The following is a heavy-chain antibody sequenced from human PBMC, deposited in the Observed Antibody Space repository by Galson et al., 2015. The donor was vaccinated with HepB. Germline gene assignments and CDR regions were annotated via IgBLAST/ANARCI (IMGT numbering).Heavy chain of an antibody. Sequence: SVKVSCKASGYTFTSYYMHWVRQAPGQGLEWMGIINPSGGSTSYAQKFQGRVTMTRDTSTSTVYMELSSLRSEDTAVYYCARDPGAYDFWSGYSPAYYYMDVWGKGTTVTVSS. CDR3: ARDPGAYDFWSGYSPAYYYMDV. D-gene: IGHD3-3*01. CDR2: INPSGGST. CDR1: GYTFTSYY. V-gene: IGHV1-46*01. J-gene: IGHJ6*03.